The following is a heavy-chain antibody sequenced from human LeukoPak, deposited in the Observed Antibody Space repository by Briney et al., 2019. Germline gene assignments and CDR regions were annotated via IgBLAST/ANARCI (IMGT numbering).Heavy chain of an antibody. V-gene: IGHV3-30*18. CDR1: GFTFSSYG. J-gene: IGHJ4*02. Sequence: GGSLRLSCAASGFTFSSYGIHWVRQAPGKGLEWVAVISYDGSNKYYADSVKGRFTISRDNSKNTLYLQMNSLRAEDTAVYYCAKDQWELLWIDYWGQGTLVTVSS. D-gene: IGHD1-26*01. CDR2: ISYDGSNK. CDR3: AKDQWELLWIDY.